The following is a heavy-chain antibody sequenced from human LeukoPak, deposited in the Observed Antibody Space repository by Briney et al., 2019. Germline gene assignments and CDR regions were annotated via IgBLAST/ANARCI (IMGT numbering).Heavy chain of an antibody. Sequence: GGSLRLSCAASGFTFSSYAMSWVRQAPGKGLEWVSTISNSGGTTYYADSVKGRFTISRDDSENTLYLQMNSLRAEDTAMYYCARWYDYDSKGYSYYFDYWGQGTLVTVSS. CDR1: GFTFSSYA. V-gene: IGHV3-23*01. CDR3: ARWYDYDSKGYSYYFDY. J-gene: IGHJ4*02. D-gene: IGHD3-22*01. CDR2: ISNSGGTT.